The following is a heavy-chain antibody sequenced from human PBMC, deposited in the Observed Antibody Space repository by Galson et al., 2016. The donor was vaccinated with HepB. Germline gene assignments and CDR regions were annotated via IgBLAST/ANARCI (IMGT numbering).Heavy chain of an antibody. D-gene: IGHD4-17*01. CDR2: ISSDGSST. V-gene: IGHV3-30-3*01. Sequence: SLRLSCAASGFTFSIYTMHWVRQAPGKGLEWVAVISSDGSSTYYADSVKGRFTISRDNSKNTLYLQMNGLRTEDTAVFYCARDPNFGDDEGAFDYWGQGTLVTVSS. J-gene: IGHJ4*02. CDR3: ARDPNFGDDEGAFDY. CDR1: GFTFSIYT.